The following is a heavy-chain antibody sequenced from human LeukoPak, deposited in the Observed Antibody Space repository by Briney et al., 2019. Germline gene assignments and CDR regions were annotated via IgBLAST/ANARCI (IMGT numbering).Heavy chain of an antibody. CDR2: VSSSGSTI. CDR3: ARGRGSSNYFDY. V-gene: IGHV3-48*02. J-gene: IGHJ4*02. CDR1: GFTFSYYS. D-gene: IGHD6-13*01. Sequence: SGGSLRLSCAASGFTFSYYSIDWVRQPPGKGLEWVSSVSSSGSTIYYADSVKGRFSMSGDNAKNSVYLQMTSLRDEDTAVYYCARGRGSSNYFDYWGQGTLVTVSS.